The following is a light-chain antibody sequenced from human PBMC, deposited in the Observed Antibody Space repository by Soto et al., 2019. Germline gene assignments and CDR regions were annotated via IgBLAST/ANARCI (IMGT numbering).Light chain of an antibody. CDR2: AAS. Sequence: DIQLTQSPSFLSASVGDRVTITCRASQGISSYLAWYQQKPGKAPKLLIYAASTLQSGVPSRFSGSGSGTEFTLTISSLHPEDFATYYCQQLNSYPPNTFGQGTKLEIK. V-gene: IGKV1-9*01. CDR3: QQLNSYPPNT. J-gene: IGKJ2*01. CDR1: QGISSY.